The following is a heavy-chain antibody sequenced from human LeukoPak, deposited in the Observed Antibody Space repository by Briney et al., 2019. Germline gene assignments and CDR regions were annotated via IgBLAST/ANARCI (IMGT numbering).Heavy chain of an antibody. J-gene: IGHJ5*02. CDR1: GFTFSSYA. D-gene: IGHD2-15*01. CDR2: ISGSGGST. CDR3: ARCSGGSCYAYNWFDP. V-gene: IGHV3-23*01. Sequence: GGSLRLSCAASGFTFSSYAMSWVRQAPGKGLEWVSAISGSGGSTYYADSVKGRFTISRDNSKSTLYLQMNSLRAEDTAVYYCARCSGGSCYAYNWFDPWGQGTLVTVSS.